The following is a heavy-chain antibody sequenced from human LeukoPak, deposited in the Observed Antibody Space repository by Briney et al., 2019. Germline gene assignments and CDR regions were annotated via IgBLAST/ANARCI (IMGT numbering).Heavy chain of an antibody. Sequence: SETLSLTCTASGGSISSYYWSWIRQPPGKGLEWIGYIYYSGGTNYNPSLKSRVTISIDTSKNQFSLKLSSVTAADTAVYYCAREFPGGARFDYWGQGTLVTVSS. CDR2: IYYSGGT. CDR1: GGSISSYY. J-gene: IGHJ4*02. V-gene: IGHV4-59*01. CDR3: AREFPGGARFDY. D-gene: IGHD4/OR15-4a*01.